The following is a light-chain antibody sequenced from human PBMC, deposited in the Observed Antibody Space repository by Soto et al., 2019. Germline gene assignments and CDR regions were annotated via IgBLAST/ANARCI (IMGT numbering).Light chain of an antibody. Sequence: QSVLTQPASVSGSPGQSITISCTGTSSDVGSYNPVSWYQQHPGKAPKLMIYEDSKRPSGVSNRFSGSKPGNTASLTISGLQTEDEADYYCCSYADSSTYVFGTGTQLTVL. CDR3: CSYADSSTYV. J-gene: IGLJ1*01. CDR1: SSDVGSYNP. V-gene: IGLV2-23*01. CDR2: EDS.